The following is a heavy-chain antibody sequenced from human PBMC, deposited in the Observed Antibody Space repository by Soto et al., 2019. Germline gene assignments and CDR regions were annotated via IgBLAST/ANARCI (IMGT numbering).Heavy chain of an antibody. CDR2: ISYDGSNK. J-gene: IGHJ6*02. CDR1: GFTFSSYG. Sequence: QVQLVESGGGVVQPGRSLRLSCAASGFTFSSYGMHWVRQAPGKGLEWVAVISYDGSNKYYADSVKGRFTISRDNSKNTLYLQMNSLRAEDTAVYYCASTVNTAHTYYFYGMDVWGQGTTVTVSS. D-gene: IGHD4-17*01. CDR3: ASTVNTAHTYYFYGMDV. V-gene: IGHV3-30*03.